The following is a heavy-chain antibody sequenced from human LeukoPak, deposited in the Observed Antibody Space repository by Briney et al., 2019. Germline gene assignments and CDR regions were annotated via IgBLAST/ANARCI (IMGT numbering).Heavy chain of an antibody. Sequence: SETLSLTCTVSGGSLINYYWSWIRQPPGKGLEWIGYIFYSGSTHYNPSLKSRVTISVDRSKNQFSLKLSSVTAADTAVYYCATKRGGAYYYGSVSHAFDIWGQGTMVTVSS. V-gene: IGHV4-59*12. J-gene: IGHJ3*02. CDR1: GGSLINYY. CDR2: IFYSGST. CDR3: ATKRGGAYYYGSVSHAFDI. D-gene: IGHD3-10*01.